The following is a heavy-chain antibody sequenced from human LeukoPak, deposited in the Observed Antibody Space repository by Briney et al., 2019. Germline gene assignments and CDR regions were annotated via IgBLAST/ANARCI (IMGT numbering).Heavy chain of an antibody. J-gene: IGHJ4*02. CDR3: ARTSRNWVIDY. V-gene: IGHV1-69*13. Sequence: EASVKVSCRASGGTFSSYAISWVRQAPGQGLEWMGGIIPIFGTANYAQKFQGRVTITADESTSTAYMELSSLRSEDTTVYYCARTSRNWVIDYWGQGTLVTVSS. D-gene: IGHD7-27*01. CDR1: GGTFSSYA. CDR2: IIPIFGTA.